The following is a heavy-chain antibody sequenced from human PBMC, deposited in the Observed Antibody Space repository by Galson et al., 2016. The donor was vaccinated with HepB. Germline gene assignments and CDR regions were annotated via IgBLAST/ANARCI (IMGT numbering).Heavy chain of an antibody. Sequence: SLRLSCAASGFTFSMYWMSWVRQAPGKGLEWVANIKQGGSEKYYVESVRGRFTISRDNAKNSLFLQMNSLRAEDTAVYYCARDRRGSGWYIDCWGQGTLVTGSA. D-gene: IGHD6-19*01. CDR2: IKQGGSEK. J-gene: IGHJ4*02. CDR3: ARDRRGSGWYIDC. V-gene: IGHV3-7*01. CDR1: GFTFSMYW.